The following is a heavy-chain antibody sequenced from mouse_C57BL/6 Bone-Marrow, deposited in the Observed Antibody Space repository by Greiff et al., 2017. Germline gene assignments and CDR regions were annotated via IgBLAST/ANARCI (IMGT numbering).Heavy chain of an antibody. CDR3: AKRDWDAFAY. CDR1: GFTFSSYG. D-gene: IGHD4-1*01. J-gene: IGHJ3*01. Sequence: EVTLVESGGDLVKPGGSLKLSCAASGFTFSSYGMSWVRQTPDKRLEWVATISSGGSYTYYPDSVKGRFTISRDNAKNTLYLQMSSLKSEDTAMYYCAKRDWDAFAYWGQGTLVTVSA. V-gene: IGHV5-6*02. CDR2: ISSGGSYT.